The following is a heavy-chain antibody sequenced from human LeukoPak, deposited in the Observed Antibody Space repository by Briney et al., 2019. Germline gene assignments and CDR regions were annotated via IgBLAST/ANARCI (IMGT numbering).Heavy chain of an antibody. Sequence: SETLSLTCAVCGGSFSGYYWSWIRQPPGKGLEWIGEINHSGSTNYNPSLKSRVTISVDTSKNQFSLKLSSVTAADTAVYYCARGVGWGLRNYYGMDVWGQGTTVTVSS. CDR3: ARGVGWGLRNYYGMDV. CDR1: GGSFSGYY. D-gene: IGHD6-19*01. V-gene: IGHV4-34*01. CDR2: INHSGST. J-gene: IGHJ6*02.